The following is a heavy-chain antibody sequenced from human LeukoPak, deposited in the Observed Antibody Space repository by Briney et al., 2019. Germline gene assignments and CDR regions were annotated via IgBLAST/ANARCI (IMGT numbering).Heavy chain of an antibody. V-gene: IGHV4-59*01. D-gene: IGHD4-17*01. CDR3: ARGPSYGDYSYYYYMDV. Sequence: SETLSLTCAVYGGSFSGYYWSWIRQPPGKGLEWIGYIYYSGSTNYNPSLKSRVTISVDTSKNQFSLKLGSVTAADTAVYYCARGPSYGDYSYYYYMDVWGKGTTVTVSS. CDR1: GGSFSGYY. J-gene: IGHJ6*03. CDR2: IYYSGST.